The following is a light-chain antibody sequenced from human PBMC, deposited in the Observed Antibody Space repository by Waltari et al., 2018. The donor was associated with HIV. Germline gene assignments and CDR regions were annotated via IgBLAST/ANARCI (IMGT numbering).Light chain of an antibody. CDR3: CSYAGSKTYV. CDR1: NLGSQR. V-gene: IGLV3-21*01. CDR2: AIN. J-gene: IGLJ1*01. Sequence: SSVLTQPPSVSVVPGRTATLICAGKNLGSQRVHWYQQRPGQDPVWVMYAINNRPSASPERCAGFSSGNTAALAISRVEAGDEADYYCCSYAGSKTYVFGTGTKVTVL.